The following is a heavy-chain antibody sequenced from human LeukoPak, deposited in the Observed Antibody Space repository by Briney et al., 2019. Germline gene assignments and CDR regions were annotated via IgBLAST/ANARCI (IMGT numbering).Heavy chain of an antibody. V-gene: IGHV3-21*01. J-gene: IGHJ4*02. CDR1: GFTFSSYA. CDR2: ISSSSSYI. Sequence: GGSLRLSCAASGFTFSSYAINWVRQAPGKGLEWVSSISSSSSYIYYADSVKGRFTISRDNAKNSLYLQMNSLRAEDTAVYYCARGHYYDSSGYSNFDYWGQGTLVTVSS. CDR3: ARGHYYDSSGYSNFDY. D-gene: IGHD3-22*01.